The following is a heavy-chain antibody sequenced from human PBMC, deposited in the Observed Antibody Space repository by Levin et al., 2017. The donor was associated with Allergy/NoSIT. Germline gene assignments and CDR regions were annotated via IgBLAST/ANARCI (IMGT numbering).Heavy chain of an antibody. CDR2: IRSKAYGGTT. CDR3: TRVGRSGDYYYYYMDV. Sequence: GSLRLSCTASGFTFGDYAMSWFRQAPGKGLEWVGFIRSKAYGGTTEYAASVKGRFTISRDDSKSIAYLQMNSLKTEDTAVYYCTRVGRSGDYYYYYMDVWGKGTTVTVSS. J-gene: IGHJ6*03. D-gene: IGHD3-16*01. V-gene: IGHV3-49*03. CDR1: GFTFGDYA.